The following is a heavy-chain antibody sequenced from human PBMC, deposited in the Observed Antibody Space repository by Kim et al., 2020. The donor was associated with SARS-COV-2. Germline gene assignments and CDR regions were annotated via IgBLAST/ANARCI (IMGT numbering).Heavy chain of an antibody. J-gene: IGHJ6*02. CDR3: ARGRTGMDV. CDR1: GFTFSSYG. V-gene: IGHV3-23*01. CDR2: ISSNGIST. Sequence: GGSLRLSCAASGFTFSSYGMSWVRQAPGKGLEWVSSISSNGISTYYADSVKGRFTISRDNSKNTLYLQMNSLTAEDTAVYYCARGRTGMDVWGQGTTLTVSS.